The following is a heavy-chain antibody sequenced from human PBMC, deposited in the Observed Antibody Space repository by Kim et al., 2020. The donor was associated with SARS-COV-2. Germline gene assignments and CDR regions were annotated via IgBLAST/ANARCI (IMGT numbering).Heavy chain of an antibody. D-gene: IGHD3-22*01. CDR3: ARGRYYYDSSGYYVGYYFDY. CDR1: GYTFTSYA. V-gene: IGHV1-3*01. Sequence: ASVKVSCKAXGYTFTSYAMHWVRQAPGQRLEWMGWINAGNGNTKYSQKFQGRVTITRDTSASTAYMELSSLKSEDTAVYYCARGRYYYDSSGYYVGYYFDYWGQGTLVTVSS. CDR2: INAGNGNT. J-gene: IGHJ4*02.